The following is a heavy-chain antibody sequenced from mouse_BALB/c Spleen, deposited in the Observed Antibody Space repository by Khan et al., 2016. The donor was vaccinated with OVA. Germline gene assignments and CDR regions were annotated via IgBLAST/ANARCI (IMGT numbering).Heavy chain of an antibody. V-gene: IGHV1-61*01. D-gene: IGHD2-2*01. CDR2: IDPSDSET. J-gene: IGHJ3*01. Sequence: VQLQQSGAELVRPGASVKLSCKASGYTFTSYWMNWVKQRPGQGLEWIGMIDPSDSETHYNQMFKDKATLTVDKFSRTAYMQLSSLTSEDSAVDYCARREKYGYDPSWFAYWGQGTLVTVSA. CDR1: GYTFTSYW. CDR3: ARREKYGYDPSWFAY.